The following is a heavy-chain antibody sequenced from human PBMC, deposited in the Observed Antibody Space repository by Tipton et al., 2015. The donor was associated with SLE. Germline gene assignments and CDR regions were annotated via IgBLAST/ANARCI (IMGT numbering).Heavy chain of an antibody. V-gene: IGHV4-61*09. D-gene: IGHD5-24*01. CDR1: GGSIITGSFY. CDR3: ARDFMANGNWFDP. Sequence: TLSLTCTVSGGSIITGSFYWSWIRQPAGKGLEWIGHIYSSGSTNYNPSPRSRVTISVDTSENQFSLRLNSVTAADTAVYYCARDFMANGNWFDPWGQGTLVTVSS. CDR2: IYSSGST. J-gene: IGHJ5*02.